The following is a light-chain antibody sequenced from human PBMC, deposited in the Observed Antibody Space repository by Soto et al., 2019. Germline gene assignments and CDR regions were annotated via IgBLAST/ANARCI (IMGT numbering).Light chain of an antibody. J-gene: IGKJ5*01. Sequence: EIVLTQSPGTLSLSPGERATLSCRASQSVSSSYLAWYQQKPGQAPRLLIYGASSRATGIPDRFSGSGSGTDFTLTISRLEAEDFAVYYCQQYGNSPSITFGQGTRLEIK. CDR3: QQYGNSPSIT. V-gene: IGKV3-20*01. CDR1: QSVSSSY. CDR2: GAS.